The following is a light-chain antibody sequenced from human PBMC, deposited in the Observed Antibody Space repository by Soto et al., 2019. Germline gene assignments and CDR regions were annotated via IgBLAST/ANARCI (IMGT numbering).Light chain of an antibody. Sequence: DIQMTQSPSSLSASVGDRVTITCRASQDIRNNLDWFQQRPGKVPKRLIYTASSLQSGVPSRFSGSGSGTEFTLTISSLQPEDFATYYCQQHNAYPWTFGQGTKVDLK. CDR2: TAS. CDR3: QQHNAYPWT. V-gene: IGKV1-17*01. J-gene: IGKJ1*01. CDR1: QDIRNN.